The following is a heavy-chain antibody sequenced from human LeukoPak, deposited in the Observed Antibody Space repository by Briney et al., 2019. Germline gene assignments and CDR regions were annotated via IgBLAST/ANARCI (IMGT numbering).Heavy chain of an antibody. CDR2: ISGSGGTT. CDR1: GFTFSSYA. D-gene: IGHD6-19*01. Sequence: GGSLRLSCASSGFTFSSYAMSWVRQAPGQGLERVSAISGSGGTTYYADSVRGRFTISRDNSKNILFLQLNSLRAEDTAVYYCAKIGRIAVAGTNCWGQGTLVTVSS. CDR3: AKIGRIAVAGTNC. J-gene: IGHJ4*02. V-gene: IGHV3-23*01.